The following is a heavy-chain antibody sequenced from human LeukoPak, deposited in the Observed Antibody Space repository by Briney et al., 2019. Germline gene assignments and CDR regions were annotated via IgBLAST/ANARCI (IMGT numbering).Heavy chain of an antibody. D-gene: IGHD5-24*01. CDR3: ARIGYNHYFDY. Sequence: GGSLRLSCSASGFTFSSYEMNWVRQAREKGLEWVSYISSSGSTIYYADSVKGRFTIARDNAKNSLYLQMNSLRAEDTAVYYCARIGYNHYFDYWGQGTLVTVSS. V-gene: IGHV3-48*03. J-gene: IGHJ4*02. CDR1: GFTFSSYE. CDR2: ISSSGSTI.